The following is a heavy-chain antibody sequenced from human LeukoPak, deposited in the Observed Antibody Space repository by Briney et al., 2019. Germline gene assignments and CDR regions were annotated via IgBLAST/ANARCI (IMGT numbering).Heavy chain of an antibody. CDR1: SGSFSGFY. V-gene: IGHV4-34*01. CDR3: ARVPKYFDL. CDR2: INHSRST. Sequence: PSETLSLTCAVYSGSFSGFYWTWIRQPPGKGLEWIGQINHSRSTHYSPSLKSRVTISVDTSKNQFSLKLSSVTAADTAVYYCARVPKYFDLWGRGTLVTVSS. J-gene: IGHJ2*01.